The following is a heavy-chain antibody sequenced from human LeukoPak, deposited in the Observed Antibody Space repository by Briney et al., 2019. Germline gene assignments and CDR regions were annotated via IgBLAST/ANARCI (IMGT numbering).Heavy chain of an antibody. Sequence: GGSLRLSCAASGFTLSSYAMSWVRQAPGKGLEWVSAISGSGGSTYYADSVKGRFTISRDNSKNTLYLQMNSLRAEDTAVYYCAREGYDFWSGFQAVYFDYWGQGTLVTVSS. J-gene: IGHJ4*02. CDR1: GFTLSSYA. D-gene: IGHD3-3*01. V-gene: IGHV3-23*01. CDR3: AREGYDFWSGFQAVYFDY. CDR2: ISGSGGST.